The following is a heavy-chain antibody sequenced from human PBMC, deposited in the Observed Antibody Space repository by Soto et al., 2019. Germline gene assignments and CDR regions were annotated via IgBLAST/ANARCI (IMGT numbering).Heavy chain of an antibody. J-gene: IGHJ4*02. Sequence: PSETPSLTCTVSGGDHNSSSYYGGWIRQPPGKGREWIESIYYRRSPYYSPSLTSRVTISIDTSKNQFSLKLSSVTAADTAVYYCARSDGRYWGQGTLVTVSS. CDR1: GGDHNSSSYY. CDR3: ARSDGRY. CDR2: IYYRRSP. V-gene: IGHV4-39*07.